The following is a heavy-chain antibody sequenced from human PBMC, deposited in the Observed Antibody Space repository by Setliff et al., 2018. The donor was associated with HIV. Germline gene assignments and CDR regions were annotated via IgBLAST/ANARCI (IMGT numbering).Heavy chain of an antibody. J-gene: IGHJ3*02. CDR1: GYTFTGYY. V-gene: IGHV1-2*02. CDR3: ASRYYGDDAFDI. Sequence: ASVKVSCKASGYTFTGYYMHWVRQAPGQGLEWMGWINPNSGGTDYAQKFQGRITMTRDTSISTAYMELSRLRSDDTAVYYCASRYYGDDAFDIWGQGTMVTVS. D-gene: IGHD3-22*01. CDR2: INPNSGGT.